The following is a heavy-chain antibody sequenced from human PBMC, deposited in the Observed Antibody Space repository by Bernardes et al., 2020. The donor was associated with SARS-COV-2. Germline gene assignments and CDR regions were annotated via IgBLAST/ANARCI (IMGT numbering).Heavy chain of an antibody. Sequence: GSLRLSCAASGFTVSSNYMSWVRQPPGKGLEWVSVIYSGGSTYYADSVKGRFTISRDNSKNTLYLQMNTLRAEDTAVYYCARDLGPYGMDVWGQGTTVTVSS. CDR1: GFTVSSNY. CDR2: IYSGGST. V-gene: IGHV3-53*01. CDR3: ARDLGPYGMDV. J-gene: IGHJ6*02.